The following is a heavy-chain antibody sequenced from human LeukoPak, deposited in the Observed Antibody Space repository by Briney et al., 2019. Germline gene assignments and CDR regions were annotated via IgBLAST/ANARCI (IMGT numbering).Heavy chain of an antibody. Sequence: ASVKVSCKASGYTFTSYDMHWVRQASGQGLEWMGIIHPSTGSTNFTQKFQGRVTMTSDTSTRTVYVELSSLRSEDTAVYYCAREWGLRLTVNPKGMDVWGQGTTVIVSS. CDR2: IHPSTGST. J-gene: IGHJ6*02. CDR3: AREWGLRLTVNPKGMDV. CDR1: GYTFTSYD. D-gene: IGHD1-26*01. V-gene: IGHV1-46*01.